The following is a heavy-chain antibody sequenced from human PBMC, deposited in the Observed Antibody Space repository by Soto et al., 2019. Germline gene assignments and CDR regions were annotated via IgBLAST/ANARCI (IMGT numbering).Heavy chain of an antibody. CDR1: GFTFSSYA. Sequence: GGSLRLSCAASGFTFSSYAMSWVRQAPGKGLEWVSAISGSGGSTYYADSVKGRFTISRDNSKNTLYLQMNSLRAEDTAVYYCAKNPLGVVVPAASTWFDPWGQGTLVTVSS. V-gene: IGHV3-23*01. CDR3: AKNPLGVVVPAASTWFDP. CDR2: ISGSGGST. D-gene: IGHD2-2*01. J-gene: IGHJ5*02.